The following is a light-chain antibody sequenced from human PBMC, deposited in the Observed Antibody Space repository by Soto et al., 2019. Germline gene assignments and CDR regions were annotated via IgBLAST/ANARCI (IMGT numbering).Light chain of an antibody. V-gene: IGKV3-15*01. Sequence: EIVLTQSPGTLSLSPGERATLSCRASQSVSRNYLAWYQQKSGQAPRLLIYGASTRATGIPARFSGSGSGTEFTLTISSLQSEDFEIYYCQQYNNWPITFGQGTRLEIK. CDR1: QSVSRN. CDR2: GAS. J-gene: IGKJ5*01. CDR3: QQYNNWPIT.